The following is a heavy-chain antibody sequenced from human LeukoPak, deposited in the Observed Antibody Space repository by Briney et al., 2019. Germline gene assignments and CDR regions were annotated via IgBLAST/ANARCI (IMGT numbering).Heavy chain of an antibody. CDR2: IYTSGST. CDR3: ASFDSSGYLGYYYYMDV. CDR1: GGSISSYY. D-gene: IGHD3-22*01. J-gene: IGHJ6*03. V-gene: IGHV4-4*09. Sequence: SETLSLTCTVSGGSISSYYWSWIRQPPGKRLEWIGYIYTSGSTNYNPSLKSRVTISVDTSKNQFSLKLSSVTAADTAVYYCASFDSSGYLGYYYYMDVWGKGTTVTVSS.